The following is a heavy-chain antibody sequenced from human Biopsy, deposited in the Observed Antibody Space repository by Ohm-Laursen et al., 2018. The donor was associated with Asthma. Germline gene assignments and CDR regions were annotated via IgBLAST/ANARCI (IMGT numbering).Heavy chain of an antibody. CDR1: GGTFNTYV. V-gene: IGHV1-69*13. Sequence: SAKVSCKSLGGTFNTYVIGWVRQAPGEGLEWMGGINSVFGTTTYPQKFQDRVTITADDSTSTVYMELSSLRSEDTAVYYCARKAGSCISRTCYSLDFWGQGTLVTVSS. D-gene: IGHD2-2*01. J-gene: IGHJ4*02. CDR3: ARKAGSCISRTCYSLDF. CDR2: INSVFGTT.